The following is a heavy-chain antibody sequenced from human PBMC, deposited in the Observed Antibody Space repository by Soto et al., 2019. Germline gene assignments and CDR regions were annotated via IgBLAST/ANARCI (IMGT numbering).Heavy chain of an antibody. CDR1: GFNFSSYG. CDR2: ITSDGSHI. D-gene: IGHD1-26*01. V-gene: IGHV3-30*18. J-gene: IGHJ4*02. Sequence: GGSLRLSCAASGFNFSSYGMHWVRQAPGKGLEWVALITSDGSHIYYGDSVKGRFSISRDNSKNTLYLQMNSLRSEDTAVYFCAKERIVTTLHLDYWGQGTLVTVSS. CDR3: AKERIVTTLHLDY.